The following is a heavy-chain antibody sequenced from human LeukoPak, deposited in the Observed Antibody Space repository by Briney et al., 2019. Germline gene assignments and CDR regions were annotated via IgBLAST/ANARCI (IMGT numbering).Heavy chain of an antibody. V-gene: IGHV4-39*01. CDR3: ARLGYSYGFH. J-gene: IGHJ4*02. D-gene: IGHD5-18*01. CDR2: IYHSGST. CDR1: GDSISSSSYY. Sequence: SETLSLTCTVSGDSISSSSYYWGWIRQPPGKGLEWIGSIYHSGSTHYNPSLKSRVTISVDTSKNQFSLKLNSVTAADTAVYYCARLGYSYGFHWGQGTLVTVSS.